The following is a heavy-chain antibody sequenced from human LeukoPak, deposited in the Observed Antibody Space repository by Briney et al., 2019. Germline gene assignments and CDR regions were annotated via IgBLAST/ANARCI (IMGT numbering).Heavy chain of an antibody. CDR1: GGSFSSYY. V-gene: IGHV4-59*01. Sequence: PSETLSLTCTVSGGSFSSYYWSWIRQPPGKGLEWIGYIYYNGNTNYNPSLKRRVTMSVDTSRNQFSLKLTSVTAAATAIYYCASLDYWGQGTLVTVTS. CDR2: IYYNGNT. J-gene: IGHJ4*02. CDR3: ASLDY.